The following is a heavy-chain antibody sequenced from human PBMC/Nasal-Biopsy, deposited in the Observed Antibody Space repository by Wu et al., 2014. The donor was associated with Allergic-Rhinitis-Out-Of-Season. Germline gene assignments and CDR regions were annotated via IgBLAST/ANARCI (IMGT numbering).Heavy chain of an antibody. J-gene: IGHJ4*02. CDR2: INPDGRDI. CDR1: GFTFSSYW. D-gene: IGHD5-12*01. V-gene: IGHV3-7*03. Sequence: LRLSCAASGFTFSSYWMNWVRQAPGKGLEWVAKINPDGRDITYVDSVKGRFTISRDNAKNSLFLQMNSLRVEDTAVYYCASDLKWRFDYWGQGTLVAVSP. CDR3: ASDLKWRFDY.